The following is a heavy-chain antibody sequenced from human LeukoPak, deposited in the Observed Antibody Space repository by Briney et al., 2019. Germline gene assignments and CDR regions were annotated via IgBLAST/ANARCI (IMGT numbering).Heavy chain of an antibody. CDR1: GFTFSSYG. J-gene: IGHJ4*02. V-gene: IGHV3-30*03. Sequence: GGSLRLSCAASGFTFSSYGMHWVRQAPGKGLEWVAVISRDGSNKYYADSVKGRFTISRDNSKNTLYLQMNSLRTEDKAVYYCFAGYYDSSGSDFDYWRQGTLVSVSS. D-gene: IGHD3-22*01. CDR3: FAGYYDSSGSDFDY. CDR2: ISRDGSNK.